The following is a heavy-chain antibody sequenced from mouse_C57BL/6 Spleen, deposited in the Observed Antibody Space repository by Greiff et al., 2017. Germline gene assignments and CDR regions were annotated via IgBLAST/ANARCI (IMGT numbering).Heavy chain of an antibody. CDR1: GFTFSDYG. J-gene: IGHJ1*03. V-gene: IGHV5-17*01. Sequence: DVMLVESGGGLVKPGGSLKLSCAASGFTFSDYGMHWVRQAPEKGLEWVAYISSGSSTIYYADTVKGRFTISRDNAKNTLFLQMTSLRSEDTAMYYCARPGDYDGWYFDVWGTGTTVTVSS. D-gene: IGHD2-4*01. CDR3: ARPGDYDGWYFDV. CDR2: ISSGSSTI.